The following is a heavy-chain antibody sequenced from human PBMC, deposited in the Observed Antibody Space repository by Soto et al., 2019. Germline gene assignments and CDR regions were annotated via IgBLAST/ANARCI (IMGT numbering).Heavy chain of an antibody. D-gene: IGHD6-6*01. CDR2: IRSKAYGGTT. CDR3: TRYIAARLRWLPLDAFDI. CDR1: GFTFGDYA. Sequence: PGGSLRLSCTASGFTFGDYAMSWFRQAPGKGLEWVGFIRSKAYGGTTEYAASVKGRFTISRDDSKSIAYLQMNSLKTEDTAVYYCTRYIAARLRWLPLDAFDIWGQGTMVTVSS. V-gene: IGHV3-49*03. J-gene: IGHJ3*02.